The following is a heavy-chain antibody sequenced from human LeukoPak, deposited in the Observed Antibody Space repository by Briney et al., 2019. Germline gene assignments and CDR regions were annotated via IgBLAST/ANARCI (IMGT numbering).Heavy chain of an antibody. V-gene: IGHV1-18*01. D-gene: IGHD2-15*01. CDR3: AGYCSGGSCYGNDY. J-gene: IGHJ4*02. CDR2: ISAYNGNT. CDR1: GYTFTSYG. Sequence: ASVKVSCKASGYTFTSYGISWVRQAPGQGLEWMGWISAYNGNTNYAQKLQGRVTMTTDTSTSTAYMELRSLRSDDTAVYYCAGYCSGGSCYGNDYWGQGTLVTVSS.